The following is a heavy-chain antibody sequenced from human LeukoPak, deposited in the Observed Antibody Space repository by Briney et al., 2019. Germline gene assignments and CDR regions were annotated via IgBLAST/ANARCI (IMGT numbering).Heavy chain of an antibody. Sequence: PGGSLRLSCAASGFTFSDHYMDWVRQAPGRGLEWVGRTRNKANSYTTEYAASVNGRFTISRDDSKNSLYLQMNSLKTEDAAVYYCARAGSYYLHFDYWGQGTLVTVSS. D-gene: IGHD1-26*01. CDR2: TRNKANSYTT. CDR3: ARAGSYYLHFDY. J-gene: IGHJ4*02. V-gene: IGHV3-72*01. CDR1: GFTFSDHY.